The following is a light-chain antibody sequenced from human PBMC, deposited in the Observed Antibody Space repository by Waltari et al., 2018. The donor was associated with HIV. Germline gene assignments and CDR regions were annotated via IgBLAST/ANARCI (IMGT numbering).Light chain of an antibody. CDR3: QQSFILPLT. V-gene: IGKV1-39*01. Sequence: DIQMTPSPSSLSASVGDRGHITCRASQSINSLLHWYQQKPGRAPSLLIFAASSLQSGVPSRFSGNGSGTDFTLTISSLQPEDFAIYFCQQSFILPLTFGGGTRVEIK. J-gene: IGKJ4*01. CDR2: AAS. CDR1: QSINSL.